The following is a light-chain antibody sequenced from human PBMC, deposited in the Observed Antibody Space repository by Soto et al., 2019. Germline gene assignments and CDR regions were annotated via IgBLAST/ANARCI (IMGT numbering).Light chain of an antibody. CDR1: SSDIGGYNF. CDR2: DVS. CDR3: RSYTSSSRYV. J-gene: IGLJ1*01. V-gene: IGLV2-14*01. Sequence: QSVLTQPASVSGSPGQSITISCTGTSSDIGGYNFASWYQQNPGKAPKFMIYDVSIRPSGVSNRFSGSKSGNTASLTIFGFQAVYVVEYYCRSYTSSSRYVFVSGTKVTV.